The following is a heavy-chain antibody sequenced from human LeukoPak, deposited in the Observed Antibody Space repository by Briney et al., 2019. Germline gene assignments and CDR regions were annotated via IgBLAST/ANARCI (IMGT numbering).Heavy chain of an antibody. CDR1: GYTFTGYY. J-gene: IGHJ3*02. Sequence: ASVKVSCKASGYTFTGYYMHWVRQAPGQGLEWMGRINPISGGTNYAQKFQGRVTMTRDTSISTAYMELSRLRSDDTAVYYCARERSSRGYCSSTSCYHAFDIWGQGTMVTVSS. D-gene: IGHD2-2*01. CDR3: ARERSSRGYCSSTSCYHAFDI. CDR2: INPISGGT. V-gene: IGHV1-2*06.